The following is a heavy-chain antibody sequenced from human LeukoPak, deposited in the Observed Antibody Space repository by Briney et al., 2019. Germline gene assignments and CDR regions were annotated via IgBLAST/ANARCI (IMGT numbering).Heavy chain of an antibody. CDR3: ARAFSSSCFDY. J-gene: IGHJ4*02. V-gene: IGHV1-8*01. CDR2: MNPNSGNT. Sequence: ASVKVSCKASGYTFTSYDINWVRPATGQGLEWMGWMNPNSGNTGYAQKFQGRVTMTRNTSISTAYMELSSLRSEHTAVYYCARAFSSSCFDYWGQGTLVTVSS. CDR1: GYTFTSYD. D-gene: IGHD6-13*01.